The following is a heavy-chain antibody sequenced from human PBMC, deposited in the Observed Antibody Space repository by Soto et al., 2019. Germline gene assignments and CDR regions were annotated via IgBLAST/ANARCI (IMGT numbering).Heavy chain of an antibody. CDR2: IYYSGST. CDR1: GGSISSGDYY. D-gene: IGHD3-22*01. CDR3: ARQGGYYYDSSGYYANWFDP. Sequence: SETLSPTCTVSGGSISSGDYYWSWIRQPPGKGLEWIGYIYYSGSTYYNPSLKSRVTISVDTSKNQFSLKLSSVTAADTAVYYCARQGGYYYDSSGYYANWFDPWGQGTLVTVSS. J-gene: IGHJ5*02. V-gene: IGHV4-30-4*01.